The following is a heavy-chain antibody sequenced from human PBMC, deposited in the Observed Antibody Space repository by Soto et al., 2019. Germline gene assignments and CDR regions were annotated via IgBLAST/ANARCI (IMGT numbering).Heavy chain of an antibody. Sequence: QVQLQESGPGLVKPSQTLSLTCTVSGDSISVGTYYWSWIRQHPGKGLEWIGYIFGSGTTEYNPSLRSRLTISIDTSKNQFSLKLTSVNDADTAVYYCARGLPEWSNAQWGQGTLVTVSS. CDR3: ARGLPEWSNAQ. V-gene: IGHV4-31*03. CDR2: IFGSGTT. CDR1: GDSISVGTYY. D-gene: IGHD2-8*01. J-gene: IGHJ4*02.